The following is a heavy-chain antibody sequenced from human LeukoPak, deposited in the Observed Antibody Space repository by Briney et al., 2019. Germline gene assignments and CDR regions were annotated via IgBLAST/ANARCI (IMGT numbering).Heavy chain of an antibody. D-gene: IGHD3-3*01. Sequence: ASVKVSCKASGYTFTGYYMHWVRQAPGQGLEWMGWINPNSGGTNYAQKFQGRVTVTRDTSISTAYMELSRLGSEDTAVYYCARVLSLGVVPFGYWGQGTLVTVSS. J-gene: IGHJ4*02. CDR3: ARVLSLGVVPFGY. V-gene: IGHV1-2*02. CDR1: GYTFTGYY. CDR2: INPNSGGT.